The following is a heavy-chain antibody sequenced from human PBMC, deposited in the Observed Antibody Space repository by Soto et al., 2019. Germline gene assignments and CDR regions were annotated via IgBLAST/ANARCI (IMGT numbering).Heavy chain of an antibody. Sequence: PSETLSLTCNVSGGTISNNYWTWIRQPAGKGLEWIGRIYSNGRTNFNPSLKSRISMSIDTSKNQFSLKLTSVTAADTAVYYCARSYRDSYEHWGQGTLVTSPQ. D-gene: IGHD4-17*01. J-gene: IGHJ1*01. CDR3: ARSYRDSYEH. V-gene: IGHV4-4*07. CDR2: IYSNGRT. CDR1: GGTISNNY.